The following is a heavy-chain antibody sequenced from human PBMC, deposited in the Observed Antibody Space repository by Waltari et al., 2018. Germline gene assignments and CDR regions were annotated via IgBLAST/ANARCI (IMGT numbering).Heavy chain of an antibody. CDR2: IYYSGST. CDR3: ARQAALTARELDY. CDR1: GGSISSSSYY. D-gene: IGHD6-25*01. V-gene: IGHV4-39*01. Sequence: QLQLQESGPGLVKPSETLSLTCTVSGGSISSSSYYWGWTRQPPGKGLEWIGSIYYSGSTYYNPSLKSRVTISVDTSKNQFSLKLSSVTAADTAVYYCARQAALTARELDYWGQGTLVTVSS. J-gene: IGHJ4*02.